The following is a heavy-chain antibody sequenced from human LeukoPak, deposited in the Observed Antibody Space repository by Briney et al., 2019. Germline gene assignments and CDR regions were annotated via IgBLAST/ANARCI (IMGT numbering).Heavy chain of an antibody. CDR1: GGTFSSYA. CDR2: IIPILGIA. V-gene: IGHV1-69*04. D-gene: IGHD4-17*01. J-gene: IGHJ4*02. CDR3: ARDYGDYVLDY. Sequence: SVKVSCKASGGTFSSYAISWVRQAPGQGLEWMGRIIPILGIANYAQKFQGRVTITADKSTSTAYMELSSLRSEDTAVYYCARDYGDYVLDYWGQGTLVAVSS.